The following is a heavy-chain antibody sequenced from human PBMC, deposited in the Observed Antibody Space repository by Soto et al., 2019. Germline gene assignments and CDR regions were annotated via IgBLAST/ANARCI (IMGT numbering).Heavy chain of an antibody. CDR2: VRSKIHSYAT. D-gene: IGHD2-8*01. Sequence: PGGSLRLSCSASGFTFSRSDLHWVRQAPGKGLEWVGRVRSKIHSYATPFADSVRGRFTISRNDSDNTVSLEMSGLKSEDTALYYCSRHEEGRRMVFYGMDVWGQGTTVTVSS. J-gene: IGHJ6*02. CDR1: GFTFSRSD. V-gene: IGHV3-73*01. CDR3: SRHEEGRRMVFYGMDV.